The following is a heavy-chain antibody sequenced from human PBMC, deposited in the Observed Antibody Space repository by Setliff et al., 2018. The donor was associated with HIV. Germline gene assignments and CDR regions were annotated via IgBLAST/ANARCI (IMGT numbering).Heavy chain of an antibody. D-gene: IGHD3-9*01. CDR1: GHTFSDYW. Sequence: GESLKISCKGSGHTFSDYWIGWVRQMPGKGLEWMGIVYPGDSSPKYSPSFQGQVTISADKSVSTAYLQWSSLKASDTAIYYCIRQSFAVVPTTRVLDCVPGDWGQGTLVTVSS. CDR2: VYPGDSSP. V-gene: IGHV5-51*01. J-gene: IGHJ4*02. CDR3: IRQSFAVVPTTRVLDCVPGD.